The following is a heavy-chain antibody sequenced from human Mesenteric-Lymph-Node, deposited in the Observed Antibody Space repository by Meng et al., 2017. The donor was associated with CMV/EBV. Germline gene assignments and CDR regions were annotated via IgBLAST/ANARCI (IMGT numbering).Heavy chain of an antibody. CDR2: IIPIFGTA. D-gene: IGHD6-13*01. V-gene: IGHV1-69*05. CDR1: GGTFSSYA. Sequence: SVKVSCKASGGTFSSYAISWVRQAPGQGLEWMGGIIPIFGTANYAQKFQGRVTITTNESTSTAYMELSSLRSEDTAVYYCARGWGIAAALYLGYYGMDVWGQGTTVTVSS. J-gene: IGHJ6*02. CDR3: ARGWGIAAALYLGYYGMDV.